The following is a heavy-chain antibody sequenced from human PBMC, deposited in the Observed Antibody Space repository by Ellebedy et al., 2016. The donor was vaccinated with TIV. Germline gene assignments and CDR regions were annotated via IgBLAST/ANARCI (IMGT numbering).Heavy chain of an antibody. J-gene: IGHJ2*01. CDR2: ISSNGGST. CDR1: GFTFMNYA. D-gene: IGHD2-15*01. Sequence: PGGSLRLSCSASGFTFMNYAMHWVRQAPGKGLEYVSAISSNGGSTYYADSVKGRITISRDNSKNTVYLQMSSLRAEDTAVYYCVKDQDRCSGGSCHPFDPWGRGTLVTVSS. CDR3: VKDQDRCSGGSCHPFDP. V-gene: IGHV3-64D*06.